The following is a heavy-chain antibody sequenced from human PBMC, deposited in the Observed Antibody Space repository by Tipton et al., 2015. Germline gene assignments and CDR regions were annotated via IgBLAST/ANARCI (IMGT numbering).Heavy chain of an antibody. CDR3: ARIRFLEWTPYYYGMDV. Sequence: SLRLSCAASGFSFSSYSMNWVRQAPGKGLEWLAVIWFDGSNKNYADSVKGRFTISRDNSKNTVYLQMNTLRAEDTAVYYCARIRFLEWTPYYYGMDVWGQGTTVTVSS. D-gene: IGHD3-3*01. CDR1: GFSFSSYS. CDR2: IWFDGSNK. V-gene: IGHV3-33*08. J-gene: IGHJ6*02.